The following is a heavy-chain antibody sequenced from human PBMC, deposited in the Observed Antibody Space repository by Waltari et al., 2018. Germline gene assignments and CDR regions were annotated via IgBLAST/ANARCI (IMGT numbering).Heavy chain of an antibody. CDR3: ASVYYDSSGYYPLGAFDI. CDR2: IYTSGST. CDR1: GGSISSYY. Sequence: QVQLQESGPGLVKPSETLSLTCTVSGGSISSYYWSWIRQPAGKGLEGSGRIYTSGSTNYNPSLKSRVTMSVDTSKNQFSLKLSSVTAADTAVYYCASVYYDSSGYYPLGAFDIWGQGTMVTVSS. D-gene: IGHD3-22*01. V-gene: IGHV4-4*07. J-gene: IGHJ3*02.